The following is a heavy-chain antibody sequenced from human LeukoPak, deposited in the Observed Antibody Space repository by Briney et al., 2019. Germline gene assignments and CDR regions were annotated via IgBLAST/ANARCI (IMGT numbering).Heavy chain of an antibody. CDR3: ASDRFYFGV. D-gene: IGHD3-16*01. CDR2: IKLDGTEK. V-gene: IGHV3-7*03. J-gene: IGHJ4*02. Sequence: PGGSLRLFCAASGFTFTNAWMTWVRQAPGKGLEWVANIKLDGTEKYYVDSVKGRFTISRDNAKNSLYLQMNSLRAEDTAVYYCASDRFYFGVWGQGTLVTVSS. CDR1: GFTFTNAW.